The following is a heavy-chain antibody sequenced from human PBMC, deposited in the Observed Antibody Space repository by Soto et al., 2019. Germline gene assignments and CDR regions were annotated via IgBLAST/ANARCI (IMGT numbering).Heavy chain of an antibody. Sequence: QVQLVQSGAEVKKPGASVKVSCQTSGYTFTTYGISWVRQAPGQGLEWMGWISGYNGNTNYAQKFQGRVTMTTDTSTSTAYMELRSLRSADTAVYYCAKGYNYGYGDYWGLGTLITVSS. CDR1: GYTFTTYG. CDR2: ISGYNGNT. J-gene: IGHJ4*02. V-gene: IGHV1-18*01. D-gene: IGHD5-18*01. CDR3: AKGYNYGYGDY.